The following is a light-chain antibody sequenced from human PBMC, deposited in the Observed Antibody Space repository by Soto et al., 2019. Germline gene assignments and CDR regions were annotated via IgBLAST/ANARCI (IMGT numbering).Light chain of an antibody. V-gene: IGLV1-44*01. J-gene: IGLJ3*02. Sequence: QAVVTQPPSASGTPGQRVTISCSGSSSNIGSNTVNWYQQLPGTAPKLLIYSNNQRPSGVPDRFSGSKSGTSGSLAISGLQSEDEADYYCAAWDDSLNGPVFGGGTKLTVL. CDR2: SNN. CDR1: SSNIGSNT. CDR3: AAWDDSLNGPV.